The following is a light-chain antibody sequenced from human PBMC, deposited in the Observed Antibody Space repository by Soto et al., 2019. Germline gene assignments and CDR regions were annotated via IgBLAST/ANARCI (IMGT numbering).Light chain of an antibody. CDR1: QSISSY. V-gene: IGKV1-39*01. CDR2: AAS. CDR3: QQSYSTPYT. J-gene: IGKJ2*01. Sequence: DIQMTQSPSSLSTSVGDRVTITCRASQSISSYLNWYQQKPGKAPKLPIYAASSLQTGVPSRFSGTGSGTDFTLTISSLQREDFATYYCQQSYSTPYTFGQGTKLEI.